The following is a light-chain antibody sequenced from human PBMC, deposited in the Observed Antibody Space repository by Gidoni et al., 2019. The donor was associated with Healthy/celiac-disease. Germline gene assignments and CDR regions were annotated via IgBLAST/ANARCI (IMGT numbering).Light chain of an antibody. CDR3: QQYYSTPFT. CDR1: QSVLYSSNNKNY. J-gene: IGKJ4*01. Sequence: DIVMTQSPDSLAVSLGERATVNCKSTQSVLYSSNNKNYLAWYHQKPGQPPKLLIYWASTRESGVPDRFSGSGSGTDFTLTICSLQAEDVAVYYCQQYYSTPFTFGGGTKVEIK. V-gene: IGKV4-1*01. CDR2: WAS.